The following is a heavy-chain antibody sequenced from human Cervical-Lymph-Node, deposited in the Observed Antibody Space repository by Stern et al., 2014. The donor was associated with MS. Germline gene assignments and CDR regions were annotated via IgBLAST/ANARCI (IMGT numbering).Heavy chain of an antibody. J-gene: IGHJ6*02. CDR2: INYRRGKM. D-gene: IGHD3-3*02. CDR3: ARVHNFGDYTFSETFEIHYQYGMDV. CDR1: GFPFSSYS. V-gene: IGHV3-48*02. Sequence: EVQLVESGGGLVQPGGSLRLSCVASGFPFSSYSMNWVRQAPGKGLEWPGYINYRRGKMHAADSLKGRFTISRDDAKNSLYLQMNGLRDEDTAVYYCARVHNFGDYTFSETFEIHYQYGMDVWGQGTTVTVSS.